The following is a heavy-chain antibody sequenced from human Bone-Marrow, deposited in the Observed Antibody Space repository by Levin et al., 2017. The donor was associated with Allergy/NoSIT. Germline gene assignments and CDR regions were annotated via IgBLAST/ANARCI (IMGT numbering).Heavy chain of an antibody. CDR2: ISGYGTNT. V-gene: IGHV3-23*01. J-gene: IGHJ4*02. CDR1: GFSFRNYA. Sequence: SCAASGFSFRNYAMSWVRQAPGKGLEWVSTISGYGTNTFYADSMRGRFTISKDNSKNLLYLQINSLRVEDTAVYYCAKGCLQSEYFNYWGQGTLVTVSS. D-gene: IGHD5-24*01. CDR3: AKGCLQSEYFNY.